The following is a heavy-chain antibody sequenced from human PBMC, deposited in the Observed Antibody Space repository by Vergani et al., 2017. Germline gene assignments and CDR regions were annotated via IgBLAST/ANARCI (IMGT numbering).Heavy chain of an antibody. Sequence: EVQLVESGGGLVQPGRSLRLSCAASGFTFDDYAMHWVRQAPGKGLEWVSGINWNSDSIAYADSVKGRFTISRDNAKNSLYLQMNSLRAEDTAVYYCARDEYYYDSSGYYYGYFQHWGQGTLVTVSS. CDR3: ARDEYYYDSSGYYYGYFQH. CDR1: GFTFDDYA. D-gene: IGHD3-22*01. J-gene: IGHJ1*01. CDR2: INWNSDSI. V-gene: IGHV3-9*01.